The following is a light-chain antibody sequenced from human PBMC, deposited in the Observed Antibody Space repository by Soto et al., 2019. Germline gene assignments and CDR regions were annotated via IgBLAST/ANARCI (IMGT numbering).Light chain of an antibody. Sequence: EIVLTQSPGTLSLSPWERATLSCRASESVRSNFLAWYQQKPGQAPKLLISGGSSRATGIPDRFSGSGSGTDFILTITKLEPEDFAVYSCQQYGSSPGTFGQGTKLEIK. V-gene: IGKV3-20*01. CDR1: ESVRSNF. CDR2: GGS. J-gene: IGKJ2*02. CDR3: QQYGSSPGT.